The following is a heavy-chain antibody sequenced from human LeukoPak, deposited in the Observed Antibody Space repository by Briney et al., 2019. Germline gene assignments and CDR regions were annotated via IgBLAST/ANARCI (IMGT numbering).Heavy chain of an antibody. CDR3: ARISKGGYKSGRRDPPYYFDY. CDR2: IKQDGSEK. D-gene: IGHD5-18*01. Sequence: GGSLRLSCAASEFTFSTYWMSWVRQAPGKGLEWVANIKQDGSEKYYVDSVRGRFAISRDNAKNSLYLQMNSLRTEDTAVYYCARISKGGYKSGRRDPPYYFDYWGQGTLVPVSS. CDR1: EFTFSTYW. J-gene: IGHJ4*02. V-gene: IGHV3-7*03.